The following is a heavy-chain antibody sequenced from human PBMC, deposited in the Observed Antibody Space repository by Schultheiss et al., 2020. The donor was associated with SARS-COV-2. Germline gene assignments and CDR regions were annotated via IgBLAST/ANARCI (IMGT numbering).Heavy chain of an antibody. CDR1: GYTFTSYG. Sequence: ASVKVSCKASGYTFTSYGISWVRQAPGQGLEWMGWMNPNSGNTGYAQKFHGRVTMTRNTSISTAYMELSSLKSEDTAVYYCARGRGFCSGGSCYPLGYWGQGTLVTVSS. V-gene: IGHV1-8*02. D-gene: IGHD2-15*01. CDR3: ARGRGFCSGGSCYPLGY. J-gene: IGHJ4*02. CDR2: MNPNSGNT.